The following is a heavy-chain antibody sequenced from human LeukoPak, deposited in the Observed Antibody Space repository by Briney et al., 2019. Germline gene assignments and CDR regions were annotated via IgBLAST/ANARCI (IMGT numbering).Heavy chain of an antibody. V-gene: IGHV1-18*01. CDR1: GYTFTSYA. D-gene: IGHD5-18*01. CDR3: ARVQGYPDYMDV. CDR2: IGVYNGNT. Sequence: AASVKVSCKASGYTFTSYAMNWVRQAPGQGLEWMGWIGVYNGNTNYAQKLQDRVTMTTDTSTSTAYMELRSLRSDDTAIYYCARVQGYPDYMDVWGKGTTVTISS. J-gene: IGHJ6*03.